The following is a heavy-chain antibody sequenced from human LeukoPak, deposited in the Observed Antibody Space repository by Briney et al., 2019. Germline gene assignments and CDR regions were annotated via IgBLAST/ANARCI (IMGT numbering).Heavy chain of an antibody. V-gene: IGHV3-33*06. CDR1: GFTFSSYG. CDR3: AKELYSTTWFDY. J-gene: IGHJ5*01. Sequence: GGSLRLSCAASGFTFSSYGMHWVRQAPGKGLEWVVVIWYDGSNKYYADSVKGRFTISRDNSKNTLYLQMNSLRAEDTAVYYCAKELYSTTWFDYWGQGTLVTVSS. CDR2: IWYDGSNK. D-gene: IGHD6-13*01.